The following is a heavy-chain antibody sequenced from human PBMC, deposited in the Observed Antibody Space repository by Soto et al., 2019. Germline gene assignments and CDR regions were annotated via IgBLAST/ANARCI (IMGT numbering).Heavy chain of an antibody. Sequence: GGSLRLSCAASGFTFSSYAMHWVRQAPGKGLEWVAVISYDGSNKYYADSVKGRFTISRDNSKNTLYLQMNSLRAEDTAVYYCARDSERGVVPAAMVVDYWGQGTLVTVSS. D-gene: IGHD2-2*01. J-gene: IGHJ4*02. CDR2: ISYDGSNK. CDR1: GFTFSSYA. V-gene: IGHV3-30-3*01. CDR3: ARDSERGVVPAAMVVDY.